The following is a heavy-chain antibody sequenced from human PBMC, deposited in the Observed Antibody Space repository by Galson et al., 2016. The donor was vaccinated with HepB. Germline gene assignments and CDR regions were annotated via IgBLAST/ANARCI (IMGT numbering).Heavy chain of an antibody. CDR3: ARGDRHSSSWWGFDY. Sequence: SLRLSCAASGFTFSDYYMNWIRQAPGKGLEWVSYISSSGSYVYYADSVKGRFTISRDNAKNSLYLQMDSLRAEDTAVYYCARGDRHSSSWWGFDYWGQGTLVTVPS. CDR1: GFTFSDYY. D-gene: IGHD6-13*01. CDR2: ISSSGSYV. V-gene: IGHV3-11*01. J-gene: IGHJ4*02.